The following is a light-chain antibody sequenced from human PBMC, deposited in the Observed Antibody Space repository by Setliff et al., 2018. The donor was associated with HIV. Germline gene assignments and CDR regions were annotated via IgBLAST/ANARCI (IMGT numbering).Light chain of an antibody. Sequence: QSALTQPRSESGSPGQSVAISCTGTSSDVGNYNYVSWFQQHPGKAPKLMIFDVSKRPSGVPDRFSGSKSGNTASLTISGLQAEDEADYYCCSFAGSPYVFGTGTKVTVL. J-gene: IGLJ1*01. V-gene: IGLV2-11*01. CDR2: DVS. CDR3: CSFAGSPYV. CDR1: SSDVGNYNY.